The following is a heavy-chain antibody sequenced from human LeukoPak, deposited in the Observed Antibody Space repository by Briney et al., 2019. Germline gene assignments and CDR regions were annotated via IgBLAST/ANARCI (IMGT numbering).Heavy chain of an antibody. CDR2: INWNGGST. Sequence: PWGSLRLSCAASGFTFDDYGMSWVRQAPGKGLEWVSGINWNGGSTGYADSVKGRFTISRDNAKNSLYLQMNSLRAEDTALYYCARESSSGSWYYFDYWGQGAPVTVSS. J-gene: IGHJ4*02. CDR1: GFTFDDYG. D-gene: IGHD6-19*01. V-gene: IGHV3-20*04. CDR3: ARESSSGSWYYFDY.